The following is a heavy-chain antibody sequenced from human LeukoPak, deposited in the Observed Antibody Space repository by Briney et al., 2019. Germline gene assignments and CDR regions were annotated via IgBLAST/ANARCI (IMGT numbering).Heavy chain of an antibody. V-gene: IGHV3-23*01. CDR1: GFTFSSYA. J-gene: IGHJ4*01. Sequence: GGSLRLSCAASGFTFSSYAMSWVRQAPGKGLEWVSAISGSGGSTYYADSVKGRFTISRDNSKNTLYLQMNSLGAEDTAVYYCAVRGGIQLWLPSYWGEGTLGAVSS. D-gene: IGHD5-18*01. CDR2: ISGSGGST. CDR3: AVRGGIQLWLPSY.